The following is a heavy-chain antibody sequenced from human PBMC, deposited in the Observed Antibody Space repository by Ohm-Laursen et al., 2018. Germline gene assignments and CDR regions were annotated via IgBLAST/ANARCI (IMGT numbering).Heavy chain of an antibody. Sequence: SLRLSCSASGFTFSSYAMSWVRQTPGKSLECISTISGSGASSHYADSVKGRFTISRDNSKNTLYLQMNSLRAEDTAVYYCARDVGYSRSSYYYYGMDVWGQGTTVTVSS. CDR1: GFTFSSYA. CDR3: ARDVGYSRSSYYYYGMDV. D-gene: IGHD6-13*01. CDR2: ISGSGASS. V-gene: IGHV3-23*01. J-gene: IGHJ6*02.